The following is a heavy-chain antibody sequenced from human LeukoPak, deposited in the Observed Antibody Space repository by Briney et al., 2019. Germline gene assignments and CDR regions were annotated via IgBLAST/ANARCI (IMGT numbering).Heavy chain of an antibody. J-gene: IGHJ5*02. Sequence: SETLSLTCTVSGGSISSSSYYWGWIRQPPGKGLEWIGSIYYSGSTYYNPSLKSRVTISVDTSKNQFSLKLSSVTAADTAVYYCARGLLVRGVIAATNWFDPWGQGTLVTVSS. V-gene: IGHV4-39*07. CDR3: ARGLLVRGVIAATNWFDP. CDR2: IYYSGST. CDR1: GGSISSSSYY. D-gene: IGHD3-10*01.